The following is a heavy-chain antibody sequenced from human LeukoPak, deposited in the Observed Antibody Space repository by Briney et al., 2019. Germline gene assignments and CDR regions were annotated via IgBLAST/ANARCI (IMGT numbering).Heavy chain of an antibody. D-gene: IGHD2-15*01. Sequence: ASVKVSCKASGYTFTGYYMHWVRQAPGQGLEWMGWINPNSGGTNYAQKFQGRVTMTRDTFTSTAYMELSRLRSDDTAVYYCARASGYCSGGSCYSEAWFDPWGQGTLVTVSS. CDR3: ARASGYCSGGSCYSEAWFDP. J-gene: IGHJ5*02. CDR2: INPNSGGT. V-gene: IGHV1-2*02. CDR1: GYTFTGYY.